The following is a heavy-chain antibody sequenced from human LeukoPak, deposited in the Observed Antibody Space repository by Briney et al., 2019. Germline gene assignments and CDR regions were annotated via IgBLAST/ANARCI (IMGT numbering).Heavy chain of an antibody. D-gene: IGHD2-2*01. CDR2: ISGSGSST. CDR1: GFTFSSYA. J-gene: IGHJ4*02. V-gene: IGHV3-23*01. Sequence: PGGSLRLSCAVSGFTFSSYAMSWVRLAPGKGLECVSGISGSGSSTYYADSVKGRFTISRDNSKNTLYLQMSSLRAEDTALYYCAKGKVPADLPKYYFDQWGQGTLVTVSS. CDR3: AKGKVPADLPKYYFDQ.